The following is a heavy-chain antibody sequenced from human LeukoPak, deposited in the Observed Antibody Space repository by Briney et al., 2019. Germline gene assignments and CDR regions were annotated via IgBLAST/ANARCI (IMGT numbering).Heavy chain of an antibody. J-gene: IGHJ4*02. CDR3: AKRTAFDY. CDR1: GSTFSSYS. CDR2: IHHDGSNK. V-gene: IGHV3-30*02. Sequence: GGSLRLSCAGSGSTFSSYSMNWVRQAPGKGLDWVAFIHHDGSNKYYADSVRGRFTISRDNSKNTLYLQMNSLRAEDTAVYYCAKRTAFDYWGQGTLVTVSS.